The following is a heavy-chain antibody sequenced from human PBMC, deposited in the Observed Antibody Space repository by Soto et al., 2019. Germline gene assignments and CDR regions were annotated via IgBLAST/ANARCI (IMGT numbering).Heavy chain of an antibody. CDR2: INPNGGST. V-gene: IGHV1-46*01. CDR1: GYTFTNYY. Sequence: ASVKVSFKASGYTFTNYYIHWVRQAPGHGLEWMGIINPNGGSTRFAQTFQGRITMTTDTSTSTVYMELRSLRSEDTAVYYCARSSGAGVPLVIQASNWLATWGQGSLAPVSS. J-gene: IGHJ5*02. D-gene: IGHD3-16*02. CDR3: ARSSGAGVPLVIQASNWLAT.